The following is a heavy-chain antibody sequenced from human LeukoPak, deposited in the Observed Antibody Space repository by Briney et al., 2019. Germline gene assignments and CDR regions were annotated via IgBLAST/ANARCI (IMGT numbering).Heavy chain of an antibody. CDR2: ISAYNGNT. Sequence: ASVKVSCKASGYTFTSYGISWVRQAPGQGLEWMGWISAYNGNTNYAQKLQGRVTMTTDTSTSTAYMELRSLRSDDTAVYYCAGVATIVPGDGSHDAFDIWGQGTMVTVSS. CDR1: GYTFTSYG. V-gene: IGHV1-18*01. J-gene: IGHJ3*02. CDR3: AGVATIVPGDGSHDAFDI. D-gene: IGHD5-12*01.